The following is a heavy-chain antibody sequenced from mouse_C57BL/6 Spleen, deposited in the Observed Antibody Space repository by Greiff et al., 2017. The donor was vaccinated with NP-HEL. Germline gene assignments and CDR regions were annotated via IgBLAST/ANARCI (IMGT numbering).Heavy chain of an antibody. D-gene: IGHD2-5*01. Sequence: QVQLQQPGAELVKPGASVKLSCKASGYTFTSYWMQWVKQRPGQGLEWIGEIDPSDSYTNYNQKFKGKATLAVDTSSCTAYMQLRGLTSEDAAVYYCARSRDSNPFDYWGQGTTLTVSS. CDR2: IDPSDSYT. CDR1: GYTFTSYW. J-gene: IGHJ2*01. V-gene: IGHV1-50*01. CDR3: ARSRDSNPFDY.